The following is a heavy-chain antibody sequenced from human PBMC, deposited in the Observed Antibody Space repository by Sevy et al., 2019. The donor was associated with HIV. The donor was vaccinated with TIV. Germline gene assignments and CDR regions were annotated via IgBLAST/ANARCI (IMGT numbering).Heavy chain of an antibody. J-gene: IGHJ6*02. CDR1: GGSISSGSYY. CDR2: IYTSRST. D-gene: IGHD1-26*01. V-gene: IGHV4-61*02. CDR3: ARGAVTYYYYYYGMDV. Sequence: SETLSLTCAVSGGSISSGSYYWSWIRQPAGKGLEWIGRIYTSRSTNYDPSLKSRVTMSVDTSKNQFPLKLSSVTAADTAVYYCARGAVTYYYYYYGMDVWGQGTTVTVSS.